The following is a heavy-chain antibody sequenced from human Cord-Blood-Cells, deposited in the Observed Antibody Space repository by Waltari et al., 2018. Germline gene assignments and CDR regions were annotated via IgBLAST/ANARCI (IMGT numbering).Heavy chain of an antibody. CDR1: GGTFSSYA. D-gene: IGHD2-2*01. CDR3: ARLGYCSSTSCYDY. J-gene: IGHJ4*02. V-gene: IGHV1-69*09. CDR2: LIPCLGIA. Sequence: QVQLVQSGAEVKKPGSSVKVSCKASGGTFSSYAISWVRQAPGQGLEWMGRLIPCLGIANYAQKFQGRVTITADKSTSTAYMELSSLRSEDTAVYYCARLGYCSSTSCYDYWGQGTLVTVSS.